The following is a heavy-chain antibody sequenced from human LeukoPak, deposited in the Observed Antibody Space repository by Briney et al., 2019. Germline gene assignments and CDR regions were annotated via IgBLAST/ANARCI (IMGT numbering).Heavy chain of an antibody. CDR1: GFTFSSYA. V-gene: IGHV3-30-3*01. CDR3: ARGYYYDSSGYPPVDY. Sequence: PGGSLRLSCAASGFTFSSYAMHWVRQAPGKGLEWVAFISYDGGNKYYADSVKGRFTISRDNSKNTLYLQMNSLRAEDTAVYYCARGYYYDSSGYPPVDYWGQGTLVTVSS. D-gene: IGHD3-22*01. J-gene: IGHJ4*02. CDR2: ISYDGGNK.